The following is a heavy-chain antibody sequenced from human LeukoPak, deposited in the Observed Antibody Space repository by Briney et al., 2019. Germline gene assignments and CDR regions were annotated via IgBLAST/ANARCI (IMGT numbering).Heavy chain of an antibody. V-gene: IGHV4-38-2*01. J-gene: IGHJ6*04. CDR3: ARAPMVRGVIGGYGMDV. CDR2: IYHRGST. Sequence: PSETLSLTCAVSGYSISSGYYWGWIRQPPGKGLEWIGSIYHRGSTYYNPSLKSRVTISVDTSKNQFSLKLSSVTAADTAVYYCARAPMVRGVIGGYGMDVWGKGTTVTVSS. D-gene: IGHD3-10*01. CDR1: GYSISSGYY.